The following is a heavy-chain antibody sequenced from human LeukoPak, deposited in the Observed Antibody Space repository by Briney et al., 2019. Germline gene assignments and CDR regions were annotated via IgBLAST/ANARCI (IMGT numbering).Heavy chain of an antibody. CDR3: ARSSTYDSSGYYYWFDP. Sequence: ASVKVSCKASGGTFSSYAISWVRQAPGQVLEWMGRIIPIFGIANYAQKFQGRVTITADKSTSTAYMELSSLRSEDTAVYYCARSSTYDSSGYYYWFDPWGQGALVTVSS. V-gene: IGHV1-69*04. D-gene: IGHD3-22*01. CDR1: GGTFSSYA. CDR2: IIPIFGIA. J-gene: IGHJ5*02.